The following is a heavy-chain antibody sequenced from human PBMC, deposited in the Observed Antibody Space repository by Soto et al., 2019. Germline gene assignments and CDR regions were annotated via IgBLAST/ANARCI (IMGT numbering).Heavy chain of an antibody. Sequence: PGGSLRLSCAASGFTFSSYDMHWVRQATGKGLEWVSAIGTAGDTYYPGSVKGRFTISRENAKNSSYLQMNSLRARDTAVYYCARTLTWGSYRYALDIWGQGTMVTVSS. CDR2: IGTAGDT. V-gene: IGHV3-13*01. CDR3: ARTLTWGSYRYALDI. J-gene: IGHJ3*02. CDR1: GFTFSSYD. D-gene: IGHD3-16*02.